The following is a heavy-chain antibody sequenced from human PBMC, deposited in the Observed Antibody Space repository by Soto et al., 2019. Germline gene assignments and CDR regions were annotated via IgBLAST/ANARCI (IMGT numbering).Heavy chain of an antibody. J-gene: IGHJ5*02. Sequence: QVQLVQSGAEVKKPGSSVKVSCKASGGTFSSYAISWVRQAPGRGLEWMGGIIPIFGTANYAQKFQGRVTITADESTSTAYMELSSLRSEDTAVYYCARDSIAAYSSSVWFDPWGQGTLVTVSS. V-gene: IGHV1-69*01. CDR1: GGTFSSYA. D-gene: IGHD6-6*01. CDR2: IIPIFGTA. CDR3: ARDSIAAYSSSVWFDP.